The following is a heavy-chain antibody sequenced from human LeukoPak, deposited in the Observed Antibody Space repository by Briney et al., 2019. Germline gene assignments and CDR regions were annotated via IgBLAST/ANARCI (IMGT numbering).Heavy chain of an antibody. D-gene: IGHD6-19*01. J-gene: IGHJ4*02. Sequence: GGSLRLSCAASGFTFSCYWMSWVRQAPGKGLEWVANIKQDGSEKYYVDSVKGRFTISRDNAKNSLYLQMNSLRAEDTAVYYCARGARQWLVPDFDYWGQGTLVTVSS. CDR3: ARGARQWLVPDFDY. CDR2: IKQDGSEK. V-gene: IGHV3-7*01. CDR1: GFTFSCYW.